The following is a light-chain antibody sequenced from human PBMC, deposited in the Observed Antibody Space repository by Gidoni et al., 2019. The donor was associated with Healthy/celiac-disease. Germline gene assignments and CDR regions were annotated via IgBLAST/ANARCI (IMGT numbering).Light chain of an antibody. Sequence: DIHMNPSPSSLSASVGDRVTSTRRASQGISNYLAWYQQKPGKVPKLLIYAASTLQSGVPSRFSGSGSGTDFTLTISSLQPEDVATYYCQKYNSAPLTFGGGTKVEIK. CDR3: QKYNSAPLT. CDR1: QGISNY. J-gene: IGKJ4*01. CDR2: AAS. V-gene: IGKV1-27*01.